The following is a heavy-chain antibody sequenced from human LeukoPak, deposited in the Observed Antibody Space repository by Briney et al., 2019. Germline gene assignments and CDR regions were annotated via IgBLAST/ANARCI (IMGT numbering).Heavy chain of an antibody. Sequence: GGPLRLSCAASGFTFNNYGMHWVRQAPGKGLEWVAFIRYDGSNKYYADSVKGRFTISRDNSKNTLYLQMNSLRAEDTAVYYCAKGRSIWFGELFYDAFDIWGQGTMVTVSS. J-gene: IGHJ3*02. V-gene: IGHV3-30*02. D-gene: IGHD3-10*01. CDR2: IRYDGSNK. CDR1: GFTFNNYG. CDR3: AKGRSIWFGELFYDAFDI.